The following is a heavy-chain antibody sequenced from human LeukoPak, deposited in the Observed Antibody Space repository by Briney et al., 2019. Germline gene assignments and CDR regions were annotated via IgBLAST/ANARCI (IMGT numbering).Heavy chain of an antibody. CDR3: ASGAAYNYGY. CDR2: VNPNSDIT. V-gene: IGHV1-8*01. J-gene: IGHJ4*02. D-gene: IGHD2-2*03. Sequence: GASVKVSCKASGYTFTNYDIHWVRQAAGQGLEWMGWVNPNSDITHYSQMFQGRVTMTQNSSISTAYMELSSLRSEDTAVYYCASGAAYNYGYWGQGTLVTVSS. CDR1: GYTFTNYD.